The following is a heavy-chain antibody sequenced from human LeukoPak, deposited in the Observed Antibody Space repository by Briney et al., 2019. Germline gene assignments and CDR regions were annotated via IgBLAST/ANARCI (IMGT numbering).Heavy chain of an antibody. CDR3: ASLTVIVGATGSDFEDY. V-gene: IGHV3-21*01. CDR1: GFTFSSYS. D-gene: IGHD1-26*01. CDR2: ISSSSSYI. Sequence: GGSLRLSCAASGFTFSSYSMNWVRQAPGKGLEWVSSISSSSSYIYYADSVKGRFTISRDNAKNSLYLQMNSLRAEDTAVYYCASLTVIVGATGSDFEDYWGQGTLVTVSS. J-gene: IGHJ4*02.